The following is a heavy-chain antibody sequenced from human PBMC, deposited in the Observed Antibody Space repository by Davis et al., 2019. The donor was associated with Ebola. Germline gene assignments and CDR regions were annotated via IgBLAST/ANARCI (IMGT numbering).Heavy chain of an antibody. Sequence: ETLSLTCAVYGGSFSGYYWSWVRQAPGKGLEWVANIKQDGSEKYYVDSVKGRFTISRDNAKNSLYLQMNSLRAEDTAVYYCATPQTTVTTGWFDPWGQGTLVTVSS. CDR3: ATPQTTVTTGWFDP. D-gene: IGHD4-17*01. CDR2: IKQDGSEK. V-gene: IGHV3-7*01. CDR1: GGSFSGYY. J-gene: IGHJ5*02.